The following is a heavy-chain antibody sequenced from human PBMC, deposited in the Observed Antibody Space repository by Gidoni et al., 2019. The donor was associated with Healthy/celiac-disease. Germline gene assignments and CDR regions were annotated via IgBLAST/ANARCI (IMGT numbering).Heavy chain of an antibody. Sequence: FSSSAMSWVRQAPGKGLEWVSAISGSGGSTYYADSVKGRFTISRDNSKNTLYLQMNSLRAEDTAVYYCAKDTSRTYDSSGYPDAFDIWGQGTMVTVSS. J-gene: IGHJ3*02. CDR1: FSSSA. CDR3: AKDTSRTYDSSGYPDAFDI. D-gene: IGHD3-22*01. CDR2: ISGSGGST. V-gene: IGHV3-23*01.